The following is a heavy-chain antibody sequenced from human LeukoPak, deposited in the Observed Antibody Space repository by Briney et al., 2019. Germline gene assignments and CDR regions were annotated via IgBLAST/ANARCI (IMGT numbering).Heavy chain of an antibody. Sequence: SETLSLTCTVSGGSISSYYWSWIRQPPGKGLEWIGYIYYSGSTNYNPSLKSRVTISVDTSKNQFSLKLSSVTAADTAVYYCAREFCEAVAGEVYYYYYYYMDVWGKGTTVTVSS. J-gene: IGHJ6*03. CDR3: AREFCEAVAGEVYYYYYYYMDV. D-gene: IGHD6-19*01. V-gene: IGHV4-59*12. CDR1: GGSISSYY. CDR2: IYYSGST.